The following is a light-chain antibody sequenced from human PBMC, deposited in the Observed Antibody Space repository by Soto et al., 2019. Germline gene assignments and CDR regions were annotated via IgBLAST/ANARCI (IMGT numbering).Light chain of an antibody. CDR3: SSYTTISTYV. J-gene: IGLJ1*01. Sequence: QSALTQPASVSGSAGESITISCTGTSSDVGGYNYVSWYQQHPGKAPKLMIYDVRNRPSGVSNRFSGSKSVNTASLTISGLQAEDEADYYCSSYTTISTYVFRTGIKLTVL. CDR1: SSDVGGYNY. CDR2: DVR. V-gene: IGLV2-14*01.